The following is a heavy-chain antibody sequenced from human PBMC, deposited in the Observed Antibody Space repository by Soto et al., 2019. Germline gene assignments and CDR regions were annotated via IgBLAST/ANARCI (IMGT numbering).Heavy chain of an antibody. Sequence: GASVKVSCKASGYTFTSYYMHWERQAPGQGLEWMGIINPSGGSTSYAQKFQGRVTMTRDTSTSTVYMELSSLRSEDTAVYYCARGYCSGGSCYRHFDYWRQGTLVTVSS. J-gene: IGHJ4*02. CDR2: INPSGGST. V-gene: IGHV1-46*01. CDR1: GYTFTSYY. CDR3: ARGYCSGGSCYRHFDY. D-gene: IGHD2-15*01.